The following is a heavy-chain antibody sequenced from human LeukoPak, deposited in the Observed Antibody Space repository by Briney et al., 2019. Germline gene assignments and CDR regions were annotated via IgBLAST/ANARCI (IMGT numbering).Heavy chain of an antibody. V-gene: IGHV4-4*02. CDR3: ARVSYDSSGYVMDV. CDR1: GGSLTSSYW. D-gene: IGHD3-22*01. CDR2: IYHSGST. Sequence: SGTLSLTCAVSGGSLTSSYWWSWVRQPPGKGLEWIGEIYHSGSTNYNPSLKSRVTISVDKSKTQFSLKVSSVTAADTAVYYCARVSYDSSGYVMDVWGQGTTVTVSS. J-gene: IGHJ6*02.